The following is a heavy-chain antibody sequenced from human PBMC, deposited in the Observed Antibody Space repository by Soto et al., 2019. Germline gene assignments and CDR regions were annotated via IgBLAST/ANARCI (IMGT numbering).Heavy chain of an antibody. CDR2: TNGDGSTT. CDR3: ARGFSSSWYVVY. D-gene: IGHD6-13*01. Sequence: SLRLSCAASGFTFSVYWIHWVRQAPGKGLVWVSRTNGDGSTTSYADSVKGRFTISRDNAKHTLYLQMNSLRAEDTAVYYCARGFSSSWYVVYWGQGTLVTVSS. CDR1: GFTFSVYW. V-gene: IGHV3-74*01. J-gene: IGHJ4*02.